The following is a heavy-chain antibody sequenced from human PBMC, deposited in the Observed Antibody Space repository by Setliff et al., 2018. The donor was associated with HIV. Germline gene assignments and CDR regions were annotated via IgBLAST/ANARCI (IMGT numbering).Heavy chain of an antibody. V-gene: IGHV4-34*10. CDR3: ARDPGLTASYYMDV. D-gene: IGHD2-21*02. Sequence: SETLSLTCAVYGGSFSNYYWSWIRQPPGKGLEWIGEINHRGSTNYNPSLKGRFTISRDNAKNSLYLQMNSLRADDTAVYYCARDPGLTASYYMDVWGKGTTVTVSS. J-gene: IGHJ6*03. CDR2: INHRGST. CDR1: GGSFSNYY.